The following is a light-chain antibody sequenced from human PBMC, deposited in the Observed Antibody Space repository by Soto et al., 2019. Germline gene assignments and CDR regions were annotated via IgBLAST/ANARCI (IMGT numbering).Light chain of an antibody. CDR3: QQYHSYPFT. CDR1: QGISSY. CDR2: AAS. V-gene: IGKV1-8*01. Sequence: AIRMTQSPSSFSASTGDRVTITCRASQGISSYLAWYQQKPGKAPKLLIYAASTLQSGVPSRFSGSGSGTDFTLTISCLQPDDFATYYCQQYHSYPFTFGPGTKVDIK. J-gene: IGKJ3*01.